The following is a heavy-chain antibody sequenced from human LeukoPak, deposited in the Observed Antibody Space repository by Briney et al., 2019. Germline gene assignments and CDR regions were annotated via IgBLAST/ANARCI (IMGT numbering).Heavy chain of an antibody. V-gene: IGHV4-61*02. CDR2: IYTSGST. J-gene: IGHJ1*01. CDR3: ARDGSSSWYLYFQH. Sequence: SETLSLTCTVSGGSISSGSYYWSWIRQPAGKGLEWVGRIYTSGSTNYNPSLKSRVTISVDTSKNQFSLKLSSVTAADTAVYYCARDGSSSWYLYFQHWGQGTLVTVSS. D-gene: IGHD6-13*01. CDR1: GGSISSGSYY.